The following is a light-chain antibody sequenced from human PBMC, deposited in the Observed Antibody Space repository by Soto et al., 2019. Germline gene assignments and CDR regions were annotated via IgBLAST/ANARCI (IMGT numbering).Light chain of an antibody. CDR1: QSVSNN. J-gene: IGKJ4*01. CDR3: QQYNNWPLT. Sequence: EIVMTQSPATLSVSPGESATLSCRASQSVSNNLAWYQQKPGQAPRLLIYGASARATGIPARFSGSGSGTEFTLNISSLQSEDFAVYSCQQYNNWPLTFGGGTKVEIK. V-gene: IGKV3-15*01. CDR2: GAS.